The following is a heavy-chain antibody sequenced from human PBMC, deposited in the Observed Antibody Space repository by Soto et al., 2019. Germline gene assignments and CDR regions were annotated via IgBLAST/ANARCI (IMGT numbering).Heavy chain of an antibody. Sequence: PRGSLRLSCAVSGFTFSTYSMNWVRQAPGKGLEWVSSISSSSDYIYYADSVKGRFTISRDNAKNSLYLQMNSLRSEDTALYYCAKGGYSYASKADYWGQGTLVTVSS. CDR3: AKGGYSYASKADY. D-gene: IGHD5-12*01. CDR1: GFTFSTYS. CDR2: ISSSSDYI. J-gene: IGHJ4*02. V-gene: IGHV3-21*04.